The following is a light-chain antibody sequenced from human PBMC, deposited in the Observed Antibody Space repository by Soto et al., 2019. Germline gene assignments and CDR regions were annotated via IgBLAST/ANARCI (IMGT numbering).Light chain of an antibody. CDR2: AAS. V-gene: IGKV1-8*01. J-gene: IGKJ1*01. Sequence: AIRMTQSPSSLSASTGDRVTITCRASQGISSYLAWYQQKPGKAPKLLIYAASTLQSGVPSRFSGSGSGTDFTLTISYLQSEDFATYYRQQYYSYPRTFGQGTKVEIK. CDR3: QQYYSYPRT. CDR1: QGISSY.